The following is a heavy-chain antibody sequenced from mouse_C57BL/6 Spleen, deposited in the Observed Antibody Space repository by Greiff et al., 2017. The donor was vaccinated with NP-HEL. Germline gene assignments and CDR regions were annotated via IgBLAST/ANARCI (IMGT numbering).Heavy chain of an antibody. Sequence: EVKVVESGGGLVKPGGSLKLSCAASGFTFSSYTMSWVRQTPEKRLEWVATISGGGGNTYYPDSVKGRFTISRDNAKNTLYLQMSSLRSEDTALYYCARHLWPYAMDYWGQGTSVTVSS. V-gene: IGHV5-9*01. D-gene: IGHD1-1*02. CDR2: ISGGGGNT. CDR1: GFTFSSYT. J-gene: IGHJ4*01. CDR3: ARHLWPYAMDY.